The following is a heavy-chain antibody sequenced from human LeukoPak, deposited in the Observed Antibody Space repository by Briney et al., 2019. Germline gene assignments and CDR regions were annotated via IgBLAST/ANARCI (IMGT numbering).Heavy chain of an antibody. Sequence: GESLKISCKGSGYSFTSYWIGWVRQMPGKGLEWMGIIYPGDSDTRYSPSFQGQVTISADKSISTAYLQWSSLKASDTAMYYCARHAQDDSSGYLGYFQHWGQGTLVTVSS. CDR3: ARHAQDDSSGYLGYFQH. CDR2: IYPGDSDT. V-gene: IGHV5-51*01. J-gene: IGHJ1*01. CDR1: GYSFTSYW. D-gene: IGHD3-22*01.